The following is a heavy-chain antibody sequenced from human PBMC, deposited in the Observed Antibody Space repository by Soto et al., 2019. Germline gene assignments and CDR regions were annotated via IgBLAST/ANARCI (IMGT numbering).Heavy chain of an antibody. J-gene: IGHJ4*02. Sequence: QVPLVESGGGLVKPGGSLRLSCAAAGFTFSDYYMSWIRQAPGKGLEWVSYISSSSSYTNYADSVKGRFTISRDNAKNSLYLQMNSLRAEDTAVYYCARTEYYGSGSYYLDYWGQGTLVTVSS. CDR3: ARTEYYGSGSYYLDY. V-gene: IGHV3-11*05. CDR2: ISSSSSYT. D-gene: IGHD3-10*01. CDR1: GFTFSDYY.